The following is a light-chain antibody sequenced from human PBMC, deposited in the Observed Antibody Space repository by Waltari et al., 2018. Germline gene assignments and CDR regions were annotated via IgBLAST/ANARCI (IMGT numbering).Light chain of an antibody. Sequence: EIVLTQSPGTLSLSPGDGASLSCRASQNVHNNYLAWYQQRPGQAPRLLIYGASSRATGIPDRLSGSGSGTDFTLSISRLEPEDFAVYYCQQYGASPTFGGGTKVEMK. J-gene: IGKJ4*01. CDR2: GAS. CDR3: QQYGASPT. CDR1: QNVHNNY. V-gene: IGKV3-20*01.